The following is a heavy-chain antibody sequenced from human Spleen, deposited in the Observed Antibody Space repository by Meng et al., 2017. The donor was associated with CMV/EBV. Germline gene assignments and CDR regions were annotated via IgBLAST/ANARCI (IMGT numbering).Heavy chain of an antibody. J-gene: IGHJ4*02. D-gene: IGHD1-1*01. CDR2: IKSKIDGGTT. CDR1: GFSFSNSY. CDR3: ATDRYDFDF. Sequence: GGSLRLSCAVSGFSFSNSYMSWVRQAPGKGLEWVGRIKSKIDGGTTDYAAPVKGRFTVSRDDSKNTVSLQMNSLKVEDTAVYYCATDRYDFDFWGQGTLVTVSS. V-gene: IGHV3-15*01.